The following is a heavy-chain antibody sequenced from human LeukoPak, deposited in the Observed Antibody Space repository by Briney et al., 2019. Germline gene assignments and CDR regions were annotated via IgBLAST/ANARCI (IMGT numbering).Heavy chain of an antibody. D-gene: IGHD5-18*01. CDR2: IYKSEST. CDR1: GDSISSYY. Sequence: SETLSLTCTVSGDSISSYYWSWLRQPPGERLEWIVYIYKSESTKYNPYLKSRVTISVDTSKTQISLKLNSVTAADTAVYYCARARSYTYGNFDYWGQGTLVAVSS. V-gene: IGHV4-59*01. J-gene: IGHJ4*02. CDR3: ARARSYTYGNFDY.